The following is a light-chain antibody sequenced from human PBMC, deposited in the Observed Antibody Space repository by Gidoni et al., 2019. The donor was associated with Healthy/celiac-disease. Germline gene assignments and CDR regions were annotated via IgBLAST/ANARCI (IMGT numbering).Light chain of an antibody. V-gene: IGKV1-5*03. CDR1: QSISSW. Sequence: IQMTQSPSTLSASVGDRVTITCRASQSISSWLAWYQQKQGKDPKLLIYKAYSLESGVPSRFSGSGSGTEFTLTISSLQPDDFATYYCQQYNSYSWTVGQGTKVEIK. CDR3: QQYNSYSWT. CDR2: KAY. J-gene: IGKJ1*01.